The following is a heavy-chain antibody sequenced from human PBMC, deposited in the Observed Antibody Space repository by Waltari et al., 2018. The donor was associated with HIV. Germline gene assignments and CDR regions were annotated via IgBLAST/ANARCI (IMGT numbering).Heavy chain of an antibody. CDR2: IIPIFGTT. J-gene: IGHJ4*02. CDR1: GGTFGNYG. V-gene: IGHV1-69*05. CDR3: ARTDTHF. Sequence: QVPLVQSGAEMKKPGSSVQVSCQASGGTFGNYGINWVRQAPGQGLEWMGGIIPIFGTTNLAQKYQGRVTISTDEFTSTVYMELSSLRSEDTAVYHCARTDTHFWGQGTLVTVSS.